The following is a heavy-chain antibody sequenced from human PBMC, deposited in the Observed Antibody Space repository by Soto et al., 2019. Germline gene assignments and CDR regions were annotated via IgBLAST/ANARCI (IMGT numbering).Heavy chain of an antibody. Sequence: EVQLVESGGGLVQPGKALRLSCAASGFTFSKYWMHWVRQVPGKGPVWVSYISGDGTTTDYADSVKGRFTISRDNAKNTLYLQTDSLRVEDTAVYYCAIQDCTNDVCLEAAVTVGGALEYWGQGAQVTVTS. V-gene: IGHV3-74*01. CDR2: ISGDGTTT. CDR1: GFTFSKYW. D-gene: IGHD2-8*01. J-gene: IGHJ4*02. CDR3: AIQDCTNDVCLEAAVTVGGALEY.